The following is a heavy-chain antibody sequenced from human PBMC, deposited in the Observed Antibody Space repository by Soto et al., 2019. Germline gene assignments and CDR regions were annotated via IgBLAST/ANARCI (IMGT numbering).Heavy chain of an antibody. CDR2: INHSGST. CDR1: GGSFSGYY. Sequence: SETLSLTCAVYGGSFSGYYWSWIRQPPGKGLEWIGEINHSGSTNYNPSLKSRVTISVDTSKNQFSLKLSSVTAADTAVYYCAGDSSGYYYVAFDYWGQGTLVTVS. D-gene: IGHD3-22*01. V-gene: IGHV4-34*01. J-gene: IGHJ4*02. CDR3: AGDSSGYYYVAFDY.